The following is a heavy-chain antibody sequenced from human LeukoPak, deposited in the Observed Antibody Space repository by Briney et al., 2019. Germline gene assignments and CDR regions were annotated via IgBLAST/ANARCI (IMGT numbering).Heavy chain of an antibody. J-gene: IGHJ4*02. CDR1: GFTFSSYW. CDR3: AGGFGFDY. Sequence: GGSLRLSCTASGFTFSSYWMHWVRQAPGKGLVWVSRINSDGSRTGYADSVKGRFTISRDNAKNTLHLQINSLRAEDTAVYYCAGGFGFDYWGQGTQVTVSS. V-gene: IGHV3-74*01. D-gene: IGHD3-10*01. CDR2: INSDGSRT.